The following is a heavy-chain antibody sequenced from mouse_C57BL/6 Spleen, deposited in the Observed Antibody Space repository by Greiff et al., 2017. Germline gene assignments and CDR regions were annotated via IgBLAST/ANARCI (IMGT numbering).Heavy chain of an antibody. V-gene: IGHV3-6*01. D-gene: IGHD6-5*01. Sequence: DVKLVESGPGLVKPSQSLSLTCSVTGYSITSGYYWNWIRQFPGNKLEWMGYISYDGSNNYNPSLKNRISITRDTSKNQFFLKLNSVTTEDTATYYCARGDSLYYYAMDYWGQGTSVTVSS. CDR1: GYSITSGYY. CDR3: ARGDSLYYYAMDY. J-gene: IGHJ4*01. CDR2: ISYDGSN.